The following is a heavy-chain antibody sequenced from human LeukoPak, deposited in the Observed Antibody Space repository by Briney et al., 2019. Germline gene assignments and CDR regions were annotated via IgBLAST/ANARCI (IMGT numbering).Heavy chain of an antibody. CDR1: GFTFSSYA. V-gene: IGHV3-23*01. CDR2: ISNSGGGT. CDR3: AKGAGAEAFHI. J-gene: IGHJ3*02. Sequence: GGSLRLSCAASGFTFSSYAMSWVRQAPGKWLEWVSGISNSGGGTYYADSVKGRFTISRDNSESTLYLQMNSLRADDAAVDYCAKGAGAEAFHIWGQGTMVTVSS. D-gene: IGHD6-13*01.